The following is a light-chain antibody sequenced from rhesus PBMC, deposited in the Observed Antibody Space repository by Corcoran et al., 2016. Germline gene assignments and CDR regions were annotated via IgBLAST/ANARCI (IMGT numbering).Light chain of an antibody. CDR2: EVS. J-gene: IGKJ4*01. Sequence: DIVMTQTPLSLPVTPGESASISCRSSQSLLDREDGNTYLDWYLKKPGQSPNPLIYEVSNRASGIPYRFSGSGSDTDFTLRISGVEAEDVGVYYCMQALEFPLTFGGGTKVEIK. CDR1: QSLLDREDGNTY. V-gene: IGKV2-104*02. CDR3: MQALEFPLT.